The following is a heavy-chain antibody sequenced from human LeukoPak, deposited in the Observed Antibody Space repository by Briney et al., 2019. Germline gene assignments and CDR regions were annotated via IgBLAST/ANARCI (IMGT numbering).Heavy chain of an antibody. CDR3: ARTVGNANDCSSTSCYTEVFDY. D-gene: IGHD2-2*02. CDR1: GFKFDDYG. V-gene: IGHV3-21*01. J-gene: IGHJ4*02. CDR2: ISSSSSYI. Sequence: GGSLSLSCAASGFKFDDYGMSWVRQVPGKGLEWVSSISSSSSYIYYADSVKGRFTISRDNAKNSLYLQMNSLRAEDTAVYYCARTVGNANDCSSTSCYTEVFDYWGQGTLVTVSS.